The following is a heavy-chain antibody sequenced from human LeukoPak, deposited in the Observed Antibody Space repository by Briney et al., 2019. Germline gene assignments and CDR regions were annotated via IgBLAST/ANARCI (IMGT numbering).Heavy chain of an antibody. CDR1: GGSISSYY. J-gene: IGHJ6*02. Sequence: SETPSLTCTVSGGSISSYYWSWIRQPPGKGLEWIGYIYYSGSTNYNASLKSRVTISVDTSKNQFSLKLSSVTAADTAVYYCAREKDYYYGMDVWGQGTTVTVSS. CDR2: IYYSGST. V-gene: IGHV4-59*01. CDR3: AREKDYYYGMDV.